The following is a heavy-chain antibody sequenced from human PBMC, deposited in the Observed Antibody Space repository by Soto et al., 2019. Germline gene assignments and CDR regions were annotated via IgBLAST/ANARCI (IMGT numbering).Heavy chain of an antibody. D-gene: IGHD1-26*01. CDR1: GFSFDDYA. Sequence: EVQLVESGGGLVQPDRSLRLSCAASGFSFDDYAMHWVRQAPGKGLEWVSGIRWNRGGIGYADSVKRRFTISRDNAQNSVYLQMNSLRTEDTALYYCANGRGGSYGRYYFDYWGQGALVTVSS. V-gene: IGHV3-9*01. CDR2: IRWNRGGI. CDR3: ANGRGGSYGRYYFDY. J-gene: IGHJ4*02.